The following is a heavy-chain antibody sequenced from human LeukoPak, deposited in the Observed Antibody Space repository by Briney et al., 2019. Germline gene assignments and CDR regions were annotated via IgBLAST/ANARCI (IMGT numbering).Heavy chain of an antibody. CDR1: GGSISSYY. J-gene: IGHJ3*02. V-gene: IGHV4-59*12. Sequence: SETLSLTCTVSGGSISSYYWSWIRQPPGKGLEWIGYIYHSGSTYYNPSLKSRVTISVDRSKNQFSLKLSSVTAADTAVYYCASLTTTGAFDIWGQGTMVTVSS. D-gene: IGHD4/OR15-4a*01. CDR3: ASLTTTGAFDI. CDR2: IYHSGST.